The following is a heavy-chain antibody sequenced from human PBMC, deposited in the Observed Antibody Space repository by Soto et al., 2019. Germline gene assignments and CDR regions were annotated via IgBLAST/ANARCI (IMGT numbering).Heavy chain of an antibody. CDR2: IWYDGSNR. J-gene: IGHJ4*02. CDR3: ARVRSGYYPTLDY. V-gene: IGHV3-33*01. D-gene: IGHD3-22*01. CDR1: GFTCSSYG. Sequence: QVQLVESGGGVGQPGRSLRLSCAASGFTCSSYGMHWVRQAPGTGLEWVAVIWYDGSNRYYADSVRGRFTISRDNSKNTLYMQMNSLRAEDTAVFYCARVRSGYYPTLDYWGQGTLVTVSS.